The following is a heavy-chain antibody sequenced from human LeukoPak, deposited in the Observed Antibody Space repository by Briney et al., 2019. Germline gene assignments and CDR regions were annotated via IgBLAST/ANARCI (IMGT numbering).Heavy chain of an antibody. Sequence: GASVKVSCKASGYTFTSYGISWVRQAPGQGLEWMGWISAYNGNTNYAQKLQGRVTMTTDTSTSTAYMELRSLRSDDTAVYYCARDSPSHNYRRANWFDPWGQGTLVTVSS. D-gene: IGHD4-11*01. CDR1: GYTFTSYG. J-gene: IGHJ5*02. CDR2: ISAYNGNT. V-gene: IGHV1-18*01. CDR3: ARDSPSHNYRRANWFDP.